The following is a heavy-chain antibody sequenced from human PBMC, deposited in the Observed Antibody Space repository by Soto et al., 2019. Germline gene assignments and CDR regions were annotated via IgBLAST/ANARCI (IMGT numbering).Heavy chain of an antibody. CDR3: ARGYCSGGSCYAYMDV. V-gene: IGHV4-59*01. J-gene: IGHJ6*03. CDR1: GGSISSYY. CDR2: IYYSGST. D-gene: IGHD2-15*01. Sequence: SETLSLTCTVSGGSISSYYWSWIRQPPGKGLEWIGYIYYSGSTNYNPSLKSRVTISVDTSKNQFSLKLSSVTAADTAVYYCARGYCSGGSCYAYMDVWGKGTTVTVSS.